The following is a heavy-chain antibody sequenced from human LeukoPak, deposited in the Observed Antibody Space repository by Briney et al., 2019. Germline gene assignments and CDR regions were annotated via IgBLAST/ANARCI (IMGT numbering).Heavy chain of an antibody. Sequence: GASVKVSCKVSRYTLTELSMHWVRQAPGKGLEWMGGFDPEDGETIYAQKFQGRVTMTEDTSTDTAYMELSSLRSEDTAVYYCATDRYYYDSSGYYHNYFDYWGQGTLVTVSS. CDR3: ATDRYYYDSSGYYHNYFDY. CDR2: FDPEDGET. D-gene: IGHD3-22*01. J-gene: IGHJ4*02. CDR1: RYTLTELS. V-gene: IGHV1-24*01.